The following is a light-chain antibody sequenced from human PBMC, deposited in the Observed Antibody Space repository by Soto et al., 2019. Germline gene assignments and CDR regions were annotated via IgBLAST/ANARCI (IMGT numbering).Light chain of an antibody. J-gene: IGLJ1*01. CDR1: SSDVGGYNY. CDR2: EVS. CDR3: SSYTSSSIV. Sequence: QSVLTQPASVSGSPGQSITISCTGTSSDVGGYNYVSWYQQHPGKAPKLMIYEVSNRPSGVSNRFSGSKSGNTASLTISGLQAEYEADYYCSSYTSSSIVFGTGTKLTVL. V-gene: IGLV2-14*01.